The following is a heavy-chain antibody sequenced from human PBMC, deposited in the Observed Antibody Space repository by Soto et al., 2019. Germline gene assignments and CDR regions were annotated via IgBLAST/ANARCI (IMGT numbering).Heavy chain of an antibody. CDR1: GFTFSSYS. CDR3: ARDLIEEEYSYARNSDY. Sequence: GGSLRLSCAASGFTFSSYSMNWVRQAPGKGLEWVSSISSSSSYIYYADSVKGRFTISRDNAKNSLYLQMNSLRAEDTAVYYCARDLIEEEYSYARNSDYRGQGTLVTVSS. V-gene: IGHV3-21*01. D-gene: IGHD5-18*01. J-gene: IGHJ4*02. CDR2: ISSSSSYI.